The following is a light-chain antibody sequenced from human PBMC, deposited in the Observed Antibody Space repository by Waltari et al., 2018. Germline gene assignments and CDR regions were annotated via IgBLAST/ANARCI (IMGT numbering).Light chain of an antibody. Sequence: QSALTQPASVSGSPGQSITISCTGTSSDVGSYNFVSWYQHHPGKAPKLMIFEGSRRPAGISDRFSGSKSGNTASLTISGRQAEDEADYYCCSYAGSRTYVFGAGTKVTVL. J-gene: IGLJ1*01. CDR3: CSYAGSRTYV. V-gene: IGLV2-23*01. CDR1: SSDVGSYNF. CDR2: EGS.